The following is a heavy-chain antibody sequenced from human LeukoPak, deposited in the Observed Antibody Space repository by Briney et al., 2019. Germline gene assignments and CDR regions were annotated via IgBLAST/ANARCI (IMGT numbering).Heavy chain of an antibody. CDR1: GFTFGDYA. Sequence: GGSLRLPCTASGFTFGDYAMSWVRQAPGKGLEWVGFIRSKAYGGTTEYAASVKGRFTISRDDSKSIAYLQMNSLKTEDTAVYYCTRTHDNWFDPWGQGTLVTVSS. CDR2: IRSKAYGGTT. V-gene: IGHV3-49*04. CDR3: TRTHDNWFDP. J-gene: IGHJ5*02.